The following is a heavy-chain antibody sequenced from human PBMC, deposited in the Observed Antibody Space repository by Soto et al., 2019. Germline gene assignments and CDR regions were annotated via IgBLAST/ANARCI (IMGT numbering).Heavy chain of an antibody. J-gene: IGHJ4*02. CDR3: ARDSSGYSHQY. CDR1: GGTFSTYS. Sequence: QVQLVQSGAEVNKPGSSVKVSCKASGGTFSTYSISWVRQAPGQGLEWMGRIIPIYDIANYAQKFQGRVTITADKSTSTGYMELSSLRSEDTAVYYCARDSSGYSHQYWGQGTLVTVSS. CDR2: IIPIYDIA. D-gene: IGHD3-22*01. V-gene: IGHV1-69*08.